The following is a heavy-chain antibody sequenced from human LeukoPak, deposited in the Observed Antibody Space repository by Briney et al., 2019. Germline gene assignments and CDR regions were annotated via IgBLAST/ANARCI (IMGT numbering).Heavy chain of an antibody. CDR2: TYNKSKGYN. V-gene: IGHV6-1*01. J-gene: IGHJ6*02. D-gene: IGHD6-19*01. CDR1: GDSVSSNSAV. Sequence: SETLSLTCAISGDSVSSNSAVWKSIRQALARGVGWLGRTYNKSKGYNDYAVSVQSPVTINPDTSKNQFSLQLNSVTPEDTAVYYCARGSGWYWGLASHCHYGMDVWGQGTTVTVSS. CDR3: ARGSGWYWGLASHCHYGMDV.